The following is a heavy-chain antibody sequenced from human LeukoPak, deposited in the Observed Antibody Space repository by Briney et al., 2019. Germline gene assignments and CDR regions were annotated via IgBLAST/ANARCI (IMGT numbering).Heavy chain of an antibody. J-gene: IGHJ2*01. CDR2: VFDSGGT. V-gene: IGHV4-59*01. Sequence: SETLSLTCTVSGGSISNYWWSWIRQPPGKGLEWIGYVFDSGGTNYNPSLKSRVTISVDTSKKQFSLKLSSVTAADTAVYYCARIAAAANWYFDLWGRGTLVTVSS. CDR1: GGSISNYW. CDR3: ARIAAAANWYFDL. D-gene: IGHD6-25*01.